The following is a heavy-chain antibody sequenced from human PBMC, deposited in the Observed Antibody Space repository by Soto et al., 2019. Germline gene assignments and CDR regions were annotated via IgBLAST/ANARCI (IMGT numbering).Heavy chain of an antibody. CDR1: GFTFSNYW. CDR2: INSDGSTT. D-gene: IGHD6-19*01. CDR3: ARVAVGRYDFDS. J-gene: IGHJ4*02. Sequence: EVLLVESGGGLVQPGGSLRLSCAASGFTFSNYWMHWVRQAPGKGLVWVSRINSDGSTTSYADSVKGRFTISRDNAKNTLYLQMNSLRVEDTALYFCARVAVGRYDFDSWGQGTLVPVSS. V-gene: IGHV3-74*01.